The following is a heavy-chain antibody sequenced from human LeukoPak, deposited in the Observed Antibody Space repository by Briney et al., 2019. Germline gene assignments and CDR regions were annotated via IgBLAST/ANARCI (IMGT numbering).Heavy chain of an antibody. J-gene: IGHJ6*02. D-gene: IGHD2-21*01. V-gene: IGHV4-59*08. CDR3: ARVSDGGNWIGGYYYGMDV. Sequence: SETLSLTCTVSGGSISSYYWSWIRQPPGKGLEWIGYIYYSGSTNYNPSLKSRVTISVDTSKNQFSLKLSSVTAADTAVYYCARVSDGGNWIGGYYYGMDVWGQGTTVTVSS. CDR1: GGSISSYY. CDR2: IYYSGST.